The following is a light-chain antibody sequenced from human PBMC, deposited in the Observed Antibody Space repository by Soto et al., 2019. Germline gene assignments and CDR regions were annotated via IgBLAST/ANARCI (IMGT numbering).Light chain of an antibody. J-gene: IGKJ3*01. V-gene: IGKV3-15*01. CDR3: QQYYNFPPFT. CDR1: QSVSSN. Sequence: EIVMTQSPATLSVSPGERATLSCRASQSVSSNLAWYQQXXXQAPRLLIYDASTRATGIPARFSGSGSGTEFTLTISSLQSEDFAVYYCQQYYNFPPFTFGPGTKVDFQ. CDR2: DAS.